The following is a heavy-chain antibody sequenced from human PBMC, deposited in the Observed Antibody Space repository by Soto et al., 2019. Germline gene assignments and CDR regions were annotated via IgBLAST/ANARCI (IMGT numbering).Heavy chain of an antibody. J-gene: IGHJ4*02. D-gene: IGHD6-19*01. CDR3: ARSSGYFDH. CDR1: GDSVSSNSAA. CDR2: KYYRSKWYS. Sequence: SQTLSLTCVISGDSVSSNSAAWNWIRQSPSRVLEWLGRKYYRSKWYSGYPVSMKSRITIKPDTSKNQFSLQLNSVTPEDTAVYYCARSSGYFDHWGRGILVTVSS. V-gene: IGHV6-1*01.